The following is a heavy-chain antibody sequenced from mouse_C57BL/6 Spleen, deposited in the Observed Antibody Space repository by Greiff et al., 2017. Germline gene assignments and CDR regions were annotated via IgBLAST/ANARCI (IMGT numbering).Heavy chain of an antibody. CDR3: GWLLRNYAMDY. CDR2: INPSSGYT. CDR1: GYTFTSYW. J-gene: IGHJ4*01. V-gene: IGHV1-7*01. Sequence: QVQLQQSGAELAKPGASVKLSCTASGYTFTSYWMHWVKQRPGQGLEWIGYINPSSGYTKYNQKFKDKATLTADKSSSTAYMQLSILTYEDSAVYYCGWLLRNYAMDYWGQGTSVTVSS. D-gene: IGHD2-3*01.